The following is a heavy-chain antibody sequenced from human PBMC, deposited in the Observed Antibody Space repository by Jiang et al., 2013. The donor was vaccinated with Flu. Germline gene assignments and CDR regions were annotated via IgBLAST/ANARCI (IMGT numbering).Heavy chain of an antibody. V-gene: IGHV3-48*02. Sequence: NWVRPGVQGRGVEWISYISESGSTTYSAVSVKGRFTISRDNAKNSLYLQMTSLRDEDTAVYYCASSHDGFGGYNFDSWGQGTLVTVSS. D-gene: IGHD3-10*01. CDR3: ASSHDGFGGYNFDS. CDR2: ISESGSTT. J-gene: IGHJ4*02.